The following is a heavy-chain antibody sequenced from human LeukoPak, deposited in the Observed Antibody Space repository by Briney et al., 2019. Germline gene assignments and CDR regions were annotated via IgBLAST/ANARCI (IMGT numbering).Heavy chain of an antibody. CDR1: GGSISSGDYY. CDR2: IYYSGST. CDR3: ARADYCGGDCVDAFDI. J-gene: IGHJ3*02. Sequence: SETLSLTCTVSGGSISSGDYYWSWIRPPPGKGLEWIGYIYYSGSTYYNPSLKSRVTISVDTSKNQFSLKLSSVTAADTAVYYGARADYCGGDCVDAFDIWGQGTMVTVSS. D-gene: IGHD2-21*01. V-gene: IGHV4-30-4*08.